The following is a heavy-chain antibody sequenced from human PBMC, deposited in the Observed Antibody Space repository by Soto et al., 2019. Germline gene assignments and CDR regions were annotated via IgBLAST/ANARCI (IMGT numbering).Heavy chain of an antibody. D-gene: IGHD3-22*01. CDR2: TYYRSKWYS. V-gene: IGHV6-1*01. CDR1: GDSVSSNLAS. CDR3: ARTVNRNYYDSSGPSRTFAFDI. Sequence: SQTLSLTCVISGDSVSSNLASWSWIRQSPSRGLEWLGRTYYRSKWYSYYAVSVKSRITINPDTSKNQFSLQLNSVTPEDTAVYYCARTVNRNYYDSSGPSRTFAFDIWGQGTMVTVSS. J-gene: IGHJ3*02.